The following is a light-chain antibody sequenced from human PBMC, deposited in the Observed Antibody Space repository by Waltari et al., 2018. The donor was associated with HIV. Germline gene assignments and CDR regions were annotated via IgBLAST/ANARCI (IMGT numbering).Light chain of an antibody. V-gene: IGLV3-19*01. Sequence: SELTQDPAVSVALGQTVKITCQGDSLRRYYASWYQQKPGQAPVIVIYSENHRPSRIPDRFSGSSSGNTASLTITGSQAEDEAHYYCGSRGNNGNHLVFGGGTKLTVL. CDR2: SEN. CDR3: GSRGNNGNHLV. J-gene: IGLJ3*02. CDR1: SLRRYY.